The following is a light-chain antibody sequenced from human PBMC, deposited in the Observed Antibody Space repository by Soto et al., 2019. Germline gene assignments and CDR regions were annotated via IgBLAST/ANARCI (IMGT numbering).Light chain of an antibody. Sequence: EIVLTQSPGTLSLSPGDRATLSCRASQSVRSNYLAWYQQKPGQPPRLLLYGAFSRATGIPDRFSGSGSGTDFTLTISRLEPEDFAVYYCQQYGTSPPLTFGGGTKVEIK. CDR1: QSVRSNY. V-gene: IGKV3-20*01. J-gene: IGKJ4*01. CDR3: QQYGTSPPLT. CDR2: GAF.